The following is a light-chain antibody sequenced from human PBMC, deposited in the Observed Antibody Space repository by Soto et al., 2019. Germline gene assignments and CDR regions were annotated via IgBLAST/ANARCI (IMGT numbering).Light chain of an antibody. CDR2: VAS. J-gene: IGKJ1*01. V-gene: IGKV3-15*01. CDR3: QQYNNWPRT. Sequence: EIVRTQSPATLSVSPGERATLSCRASQSVSSNLGWYQQKPGQAPRLLIYVASTRATGIPARFSGSGSGTAFTLTISSLQSEDFAVYYCQQYNNWPRTFGQGTKVDIK. CDR1: QSVSSN.